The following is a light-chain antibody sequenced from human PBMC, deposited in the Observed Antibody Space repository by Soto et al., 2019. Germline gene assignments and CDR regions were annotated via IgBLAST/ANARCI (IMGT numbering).Light chain of an antibody. CDR2: ENY. CDR3: GAWDNSLTAGV. J-gene: IGLJ2*01. CDR1: ASNIGNNY. V-gene: IGLV1-51*02. Sequence: QSVLTQPPSVSAAPGQTVTISCSGSASNIGNNYVSWYQQLPGTAPKLLIYENYERPSGIPDRFSGSKSGTSATLGITGLQTGDEADDYCGAWDNSLTAGVFGGGTKLTVL.